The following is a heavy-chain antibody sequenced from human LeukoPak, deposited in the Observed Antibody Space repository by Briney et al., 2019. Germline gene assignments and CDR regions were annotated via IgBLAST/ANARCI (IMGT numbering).Heavy chain of an antibody. CDR1: GFTFSSYS. CDR2: ISRSGSAK. V-gene: IGHV3-48*04. J-gene: IGHJ6*03. D-gene: IGHD2-15*01. Sequence: GGSLRLSCAASGFTFSSYSMNWVRQAPGKGLEWVSSISRSGSAKYYADSVKGRFTISRDNAKNSLFLQMNSLRAEDTAVYYCARVLRYCRGGTCYSGGPGYMDVWGKGTTVTISS. CDR3: ARVLRYCRGGTCYSGGPGYMDV.